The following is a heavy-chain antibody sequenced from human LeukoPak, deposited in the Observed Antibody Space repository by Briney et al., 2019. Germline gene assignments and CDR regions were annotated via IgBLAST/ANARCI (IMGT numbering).Heavy chain of an antibody. CDR2: INPNNGGT. V-gene: IGHV1-2*02. J-gene: IGHJ4*02. Sequence: ASVKVSCKASGYTFTRYYIHWVRQAPGQGLEWMGWINPNNGGTNYARKFQGRVTMTRDTSISTAYMELSRLTSDDTAIYYCARDPATTYYYDPWGQGTLVTVSS. CDR3: ARDPATTYYYDP. CDR1: GYTFTRYY. D-gene: IGHD3-22*01.